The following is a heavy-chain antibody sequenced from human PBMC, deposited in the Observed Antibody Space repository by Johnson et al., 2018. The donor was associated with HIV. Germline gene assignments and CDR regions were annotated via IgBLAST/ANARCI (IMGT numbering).Heavy chain of an antibody. V-gene: IGHV3-23*04. CDR3: ARESRDGPNLRAFDI. Sequence: VQLVESGGGVVQPGRSLRLSCAASGFTFSSYAMSWVRQAPGKGLEWVSAISGSGGSTYYSDSVKGRFSMSRENVKNSLYLQMNNLRAGDTAVYFCARESRDGPNLRAFDIWGQGTTVIVSS. D-gene: IGHD5-24*01. J-gene: IGHJ3*02. CDR1: GFTFSSYA. CDR2: ISGSGGST.